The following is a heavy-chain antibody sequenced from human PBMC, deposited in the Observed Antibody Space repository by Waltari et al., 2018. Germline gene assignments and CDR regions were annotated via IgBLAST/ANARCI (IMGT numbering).Heavy chain of an antibody. Sequence: EVQLVESGGGLVQPGRSLRLSCAASGFTFDDYAMHWVRQAPGKGLEWVSGISWNSGSIGYADSVKGRFTISRDNAKNSLYLQMNSLRAEDMALYYCAKDWSGSLYYFDYWGQGTLVTVSS. CDR2: ISWNSGSI. V-gene: IGHV3-9*03. J-gene: IGHJ4*02. CDR3: AKDWSGSLYYFDY. D-gene: IGHD1-26*01. CDR1: GFTFDDYA.